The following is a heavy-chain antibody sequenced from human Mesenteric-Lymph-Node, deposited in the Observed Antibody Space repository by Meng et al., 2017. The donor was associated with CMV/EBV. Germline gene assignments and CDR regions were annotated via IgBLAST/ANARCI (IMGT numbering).Heavy chain of an antibody. Sequence: GESLKISCAASGFTFSSYWMHWVRQAPGKGLVWVSRIKSDGSSTSYADSVKGRFTISRDNAKNSLYLQLNSLRVEDTAIYYCARDRAIFGGWGQGTLVTVSS. V-gene: IGHV3-74*01. J-gene: IGHJ4*02. CDR1: GFTFSSYW. CDR2: IKSDGSST. D-gene: IGHD3-10*01. CDR3: ARDRAIFGG.